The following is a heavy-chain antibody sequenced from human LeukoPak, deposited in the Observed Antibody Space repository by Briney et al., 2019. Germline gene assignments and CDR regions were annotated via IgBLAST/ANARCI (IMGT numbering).Heavy chain of an antibody. D-gene: IGHD3-3*01. J-gene: IGHJ4*02. CDR3: AKDLGYHVLRSLYDY. CDR1: GFTFSSYW. CDR2: IKQDGSEK. Sequence: GGSLRLSCAASGFTFSSYWMSWVRQAPGKGLEWVANIKQDGSEKYYVDSVKGRFTISRDNSKNTLYLQMNSLRAEDTAVYYCAKDLGYHVLRSLYDYWGQGTLVTVSS. V-gene: IGHV3-7*03.